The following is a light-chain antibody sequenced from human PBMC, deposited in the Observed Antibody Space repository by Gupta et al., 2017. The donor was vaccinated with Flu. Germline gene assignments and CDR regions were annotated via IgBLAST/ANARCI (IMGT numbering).Light chain of an antibody. CDR3: QVWDSSSDHVV. J-gene: IGLJ2*01. CDR2: GDS. V-gene: IGLV3-21*02. Sequence: GGNNIGSKSVHWYQQKPGQAPVVVVYGDSVRPSGIPERLSGSNSGDTATLTISRVEAGDEADYYCQVWDSSSDHVVFGSGTKLTVL. CDR1: NIGSKS.